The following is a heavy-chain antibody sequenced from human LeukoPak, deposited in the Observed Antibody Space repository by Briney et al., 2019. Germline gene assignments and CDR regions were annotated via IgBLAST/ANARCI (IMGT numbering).Heavy chain of an antibody. D-gene: IGHD6-13*01. CDR1: GFTVSSNS. J-gene: IGHJ4*02. V-gene: IGHV3-53*01. CDR3: ARDRPIVGAGYYFDY. CDR2: IYSGGST. Sequence: GGSLRLSCAASGFTVSSNSMSWVRQAPGKGLEWVSVIYSGGSTYYADSVKGRFTISRDNPKNTLYLQMNSLRAEDTAVYYCARDRPIVGAGYYFDYWGQGTLVTVSS.